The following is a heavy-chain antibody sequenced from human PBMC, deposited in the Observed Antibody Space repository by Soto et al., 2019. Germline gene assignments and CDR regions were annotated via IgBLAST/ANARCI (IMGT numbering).Heavy chain of an antibody. Sequence: GGSLRLSCAASGFTFSSYAMSWVRQAPGKGLEWVSAISGSGGSTYYADSVKGRFTISRDDSKSTAYLQMNSLRTEDTAVYYCTRDHLCGGKRYYDFWSVPFTWGDYYYYMDVWGKGTTVTVSS. CDR1: GFTFSSYA. CDR2: ISGSGGST. J-gene: IGHJ6*03. D-gene: IGHD3-3*01. V-gene: IGHV3-23*01. CDR3: TRDHLCGGKRYYDFWSVPFTWGDYYYYMDV.